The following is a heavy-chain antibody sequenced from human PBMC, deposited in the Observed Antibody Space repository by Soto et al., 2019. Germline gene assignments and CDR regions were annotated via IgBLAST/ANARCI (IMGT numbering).Heavy chain of an antibody. CDR1: GGSFRGYY. CDR2: INHSGST. D-gene: IGHD3-9*01. CDR3: ARGYDILTGYPYNYYFDY. Sequence: TLSLTCAVYGGSFRGYYWSWIRQPPGKWLEWIGEINHSGSTNYNPSLKSRVTISVDTSKNQFSLKLSSVTAADTAVYYCARGYDILTGYPYNYYFDYWGQGTLVTVYS. V-gene: IGHV4-34*01. J-gene: IGHJ4*02.